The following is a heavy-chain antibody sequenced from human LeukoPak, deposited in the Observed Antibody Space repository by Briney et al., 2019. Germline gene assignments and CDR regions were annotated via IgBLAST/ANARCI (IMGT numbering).Heavy chain of an antibody. V-gene: IGHV3-23*01. Sequence: GGSLRLSCAASVFSFSSYAMGWVRQAPGKGLEWVSSISGIGGRTYYADSVKGRFTISRDNSRNTLSLQMNSLRVDHSAVYFCAKVPYSDSSEWFQYWGQGTLVTVSS. J-gene: IGHJ1*01. CDR3: AKVPYSDSSEWFQY. CDR2: ISGIGGRT. CDR1: VFSFSSYA. D-gene: IGHD6-13*01.